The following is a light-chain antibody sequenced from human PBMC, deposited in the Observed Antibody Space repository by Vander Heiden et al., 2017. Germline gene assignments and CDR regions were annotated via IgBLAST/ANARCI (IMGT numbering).Light chain of an antibody. CDR1: RGHSGYA. J-gene: IGLJ3*02. CDR3: QTWGTGKGV. V-gene: IGLV4-69*01. CDR2: LNSDGSH. Sequence: QLVLTQSPSASAPLVASIKLTCTLSRGHSGYAHPRRQQQPEKGPRYLMKLNSDGSHSKGDGIPGRFSGSSSGAERYLTISSLQSEDEADYYCQTWGTGKGVFGGGTKLTVL.